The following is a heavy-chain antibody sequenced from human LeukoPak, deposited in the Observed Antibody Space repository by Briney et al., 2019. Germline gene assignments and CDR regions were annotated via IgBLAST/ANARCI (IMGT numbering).Heavy chain of an antibody. CDR3: ARDSITGVPWGYNWFDP. Sequence: ASVKVSCTASGYTFIGYYMHWVRQAPGQGLEWMGWINPNSGGTNYAQKFQGRVTMTRDTSISTAYMELSRLRSDDTAVYYCARDSITGVPWGYNWFDPWGQGTLVTVSS. CDR2: INPNSGGT. CDR1: GYTFIGYY. J-gene: IGHJ5*02. V-gene: IGHV1-2*02. D-gene: IGHD1-20*01.